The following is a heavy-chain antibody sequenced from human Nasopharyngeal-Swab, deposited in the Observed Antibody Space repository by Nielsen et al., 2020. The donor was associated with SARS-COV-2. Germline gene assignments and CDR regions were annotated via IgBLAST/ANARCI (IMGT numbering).Heavy chain of an antibody. J-gene: IGHJ6*03. D-gene: IGHD4-17*01. CDR3: VLETYGSYYYYTDV. Sequence: WIRQPPGKGLEWVGRTRNKANSYTTEYAASVKGRFTISRDDSKNSLYLQMNSLKTEDTAVYYCVLETYGSYYYYTDVWGKGTTVTVSS. V-gene: IGHV3-72*01. CDR2: TRNKANSYTT.